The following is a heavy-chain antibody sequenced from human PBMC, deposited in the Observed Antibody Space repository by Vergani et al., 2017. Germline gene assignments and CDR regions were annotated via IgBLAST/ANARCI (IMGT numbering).Heavy chain of an antibody. J-gene: IGHJ4*02. V-gene: IGHV3-48*01. D-gene: IGHD1-14*01. CDR3: AKDQGSAARPTGPDY. CDR2: ISSSSSTR. CDR1: GFTFSSYS. Sequence: EVQLVDSGGGLVQPGGSLRLSCAASGFTFSSYSMNWVRQAPGKGLEWVSYISSSSSTRYYADSVKGRFTISRDNAKNSLYLQMNSLRAEDTAVYYCAKDQGSAARPTGPDYWGQGTLVTVSS.